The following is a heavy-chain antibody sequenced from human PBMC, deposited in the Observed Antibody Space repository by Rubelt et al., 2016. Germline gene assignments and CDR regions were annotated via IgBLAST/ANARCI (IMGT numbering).Heavy chain of an antibody. Sequence: QVQLVQSGAEVKKPGASVKVSCKTSGYTFTDYDINWVRQTTGQRLEWMGWMHANDGDTGYAQKVQGRVTMTRETPNRIADMVLGRLRSDDTAVYYVAQDGVYGMDVWGQGTTVTVSS. CDR3: AQDGVYGMDV. J-gene: IGHJ6*02. V-gene: IGHV1-8*01. D-gene: IGHD2-8*01. CDR2: MHANDGDT. CDR1: GYTFTDYD.